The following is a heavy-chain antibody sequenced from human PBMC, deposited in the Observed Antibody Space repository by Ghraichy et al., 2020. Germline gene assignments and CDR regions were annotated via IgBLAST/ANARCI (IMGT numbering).Heavy chain of an antibody. CDR3: ARGFYYDSSGYPLDY. J-gene: IGHJ4*02. D-gene: IGHD3-22*01. CDR2: IWYDGSDK. V-gene: IGHV3-33*01. CDR1: GFTFSNYG. Sequence: RGSLRLSCAASGFTFSNYGIHWVRQAPGKGLEWVAVIWYDGSDKKYADSVKGRFTISRDNSKKTLFLQMNSLRAEDTAVYYCARGFYYDSSGYPLDYWGQGTLVTVSS.